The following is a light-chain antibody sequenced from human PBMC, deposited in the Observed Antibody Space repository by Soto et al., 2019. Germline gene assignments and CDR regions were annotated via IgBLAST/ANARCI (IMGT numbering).Light chain of an antibody. Sequence: EIMMTQSPATLSLSPGERATLSCRASESIRTYLAWYQQKPGQAPRLLIYDASTRATGIPARFSGSGSGTDFTLTIGSLEPEDFAIYYCQQRSNWPITFGQGTRLEI. V-gene: IGKV3-11*01. J-gene: IGKJ5*01. CDR2: DAS. CDR3: QQRSNWPIT. CDR1: ESIRTY.